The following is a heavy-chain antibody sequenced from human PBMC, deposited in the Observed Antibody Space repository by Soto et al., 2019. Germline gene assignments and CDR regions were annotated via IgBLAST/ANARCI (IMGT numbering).Heavy chain of an antibody. D-gene: IGHD2-2*01. CDR3: TTAPGGYQLLRHYYYYGMDV. J-gene: IGHJ6*02. CDR1: GFTFSNAW. Sequence: EVQLVESGGGLVKPGGSLRLSCAASGFTFSNAWMNWVRQASGKGLEWVGRIKSKTDGGTTDYAAPVKGRITSSRDDSKNTLYLQMNSLKTEDTAVYYCTTAPGGYQLLRHYYYYGMDVWGQGTTVTVAS. V-gene: IGHV3-15*07. CDR2: IKSKTDGGTT.